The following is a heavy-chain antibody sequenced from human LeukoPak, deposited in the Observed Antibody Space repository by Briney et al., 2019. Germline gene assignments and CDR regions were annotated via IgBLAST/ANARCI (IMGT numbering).Heavy chain of an antibody. J-gene: IGHJ4*02. V-gene: IGHV4-39*01. CDR2: INHSENT. CDR1: GGSISSSSYY. CDR3: ARHLRWRTSFSPFDY. D-gene: IGHD3/OR15-3a*01. Sequence: SETLSLTCTVSGGSISSSSYYWSWIRQPLGKGLEWIGEINHSENTDYNPSLKSRVTISVDTSKNQLSLKLSSVTAADTAVYYCARHLRWRTSFSPFDYWGQGTLVTVSS.